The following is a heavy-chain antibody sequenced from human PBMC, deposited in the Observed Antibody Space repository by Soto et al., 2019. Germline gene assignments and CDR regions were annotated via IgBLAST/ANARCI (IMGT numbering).Heavy chain of an antibody. CDR1: GVSISSYDW. CDR3: ARGTLIQSSTRNWFDP. CDR2: IYHNGRT. D-gene: IGHD6-6*01. Sequence: QVQLEESGPGLVKPSGTLSLTCTVSGVSISSYDWWSWVRQTPGKGMEWLGEIYHNGRTNYNPSLKSRITLSLDKSKNQFSLSLNSVTAAYTAVYYCARGTLIQSSTRNWFDPWCQGTLVTVSS. J-gene: IGHJ5*02. V-gene: IGHV4-4*02.